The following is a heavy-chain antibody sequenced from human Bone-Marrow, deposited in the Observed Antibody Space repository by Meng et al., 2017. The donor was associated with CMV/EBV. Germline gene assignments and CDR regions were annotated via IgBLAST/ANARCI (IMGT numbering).Heavy chain of an antibody. CDR1: GYTFTSYD. CDR2: MNPNSGNT. D-gene: IGHD3-3*01. Sequence: ASVKVSCKASGYTFTSYDINWVRQATGQGLEWMGWMNPNSGNTGYAQKFQGRVTITTDESTSTAYMELRSLRSDDTAVYYCARDFDFWSGYPDYYGMDVWGQGTTVTVSS. V-gene: IGHV1-8*03. CDR3: ARDFDFWSGYPDYYGMDV. J-gene: IGHJ6*02.